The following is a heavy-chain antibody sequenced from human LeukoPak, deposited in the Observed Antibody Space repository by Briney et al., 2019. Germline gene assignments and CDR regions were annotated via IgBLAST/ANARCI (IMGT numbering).Heavy chain of an antibody. CDR3: ARIAVAGPYFDY. J-gene: IGHJ4*02. Sequence: ASVKVSCKASGYTFTGYYMHWVRQGPGQGLEWMGWINPNSGGTNYAQKFQGRVTMTRDTSISTAYMELSRLRSDDTAVYYCARIAVAGPYFDYWGQGTLVTVSS. CDR2: INPNSGGT. D-gene: IGHD6-19*01. CDR1: GYTFTGYY. V-gene: IGHV1-2*02.